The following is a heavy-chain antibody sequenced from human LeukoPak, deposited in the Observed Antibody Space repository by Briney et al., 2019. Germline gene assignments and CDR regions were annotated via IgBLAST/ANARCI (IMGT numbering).Heavy chain of an antibody. D-gene: IGHD6-6*01. V-gene: IGHV1-2*06. CDR2: INPNSGGT. Sequence: ASVKVSCKASGYTFTDYYMNWVRQAPGQGLEWMGRINPNSGGTNYAQKFQGRVTMTRDTSISTAYMELYRLRSDDAAVYYCARLIAARPDIDYWGQGTLVTVSS. J-gene: IGHJ4*02. CDR1: GYTFTDYY. CDR3: ARLIAARPDIDY.